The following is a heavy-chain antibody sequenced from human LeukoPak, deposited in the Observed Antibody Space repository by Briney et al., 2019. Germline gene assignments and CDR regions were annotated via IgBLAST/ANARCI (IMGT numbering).Heavy chain of an antibody. CDR3: AKGISSWKDAMGDY. Sequence: PGGSLRLSCAASGFTFSSYGMHWVRQAPGKGLEWVAVISYDGSNKYYADSVKGRFTISRDNSKNTLYLQMNSLRAEDTAVYYCAKGISSWKDAMGDYWGQGTLVTVSS. CDR1: GFTFSSYG. CDR2: ISYDGSNK. D-gene: IGHD6-13*01. V-gene: IGHV3-30*18. J-gene: IGHJ4*02.